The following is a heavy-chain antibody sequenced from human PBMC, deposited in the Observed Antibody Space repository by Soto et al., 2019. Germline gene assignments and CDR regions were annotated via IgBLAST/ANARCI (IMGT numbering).Heavy chain of an antibody. CDR2: IYYSGST. CDR3: ARDRAPYYAFWNYNWFDP. V-gene: IGHV4-30-4*01. CDR1: GACVSSGRDY. J-gene: IGHJ5*02. Sequence: LSLTCTVSGACVSSGRDYGRWIRHPPGKGLEWIGYIYYSGSTYYNPSLKSRVTISVDTSKNQFSLKLSSVTAADTAVYYCARDRAPYYAFWNYNWFDPCGQGTLVTVSS. D-gene: IGHD3-3*01.